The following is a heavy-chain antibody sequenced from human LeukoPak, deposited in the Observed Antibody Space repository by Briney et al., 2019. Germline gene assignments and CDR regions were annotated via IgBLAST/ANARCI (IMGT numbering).Heavy chain of an antibody. CDR3: ARGHFYVRSSWTPYYFDY. CDR2: IYYSGST. D-gene: IGHD6-13*01. CDR1: GGSISNYY. Sequence: SETLSLTCTVSGGSISNYYWSWIRQPPGKGLEWIGYIYYSGSTNYNPSLKSRVTISVDTSKNQFSLKLSSVTAADTAVYYCARGHFYVRSSWTPYYFDYWGQGTLVTVSS. V-gene: IGHV4-59*12. J-gene: IGHJ4*02.